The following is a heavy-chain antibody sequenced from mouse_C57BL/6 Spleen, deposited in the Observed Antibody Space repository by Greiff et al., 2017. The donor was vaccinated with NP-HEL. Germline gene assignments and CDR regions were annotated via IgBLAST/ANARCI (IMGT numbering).Heavy chain of an antibody. J-gene: IGHJ4*01. V-gene: IGHV14-3*01. Sequence: VQLQQSVAELVRPGASVKLSCTASGYTFNNTYMHWVKQRPEQGLEWIGRIDPANGNTNYAPKFKGKATLTADTSSNTAYLQLSSLTSEDTSIDYCASEDSNYEEDYAMDYWGQGTSVTVSS. CDR2: IDPANGNT. CDR1: GYTFNNTY. CDR3: ASEDSNYEEDYAMDY. D-gene: IGHD2-5*01.